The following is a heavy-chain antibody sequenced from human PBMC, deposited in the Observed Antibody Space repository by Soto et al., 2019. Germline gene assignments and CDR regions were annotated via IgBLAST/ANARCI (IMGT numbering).Heavy chain of an antibody. V-gene: IGHV4-31*03. CDR3: VSSLNYDFWRDGGRHFYFDY. CDR2: IYYSGST. CDR1: GGSISSGGYY. D-gene: IGHD3-3*01. J-gene: IGHJ4*02. Sequence: SATLSLTCTVSGGSISSGGYYWSWIRQHPGKGLEWIGYIYYSGSTYYNPSLKSRVTISVDTSKNQFSLKLSSVTAADTAVYYCVSSLNYDFWRDGGRHFYFDYWGRGILVTVSS.